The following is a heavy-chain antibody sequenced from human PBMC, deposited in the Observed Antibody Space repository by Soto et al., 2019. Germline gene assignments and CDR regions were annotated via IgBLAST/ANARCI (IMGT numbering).Heavy chain of an antibody. D-gene: IGHD3-3*01. Sequence: GSVKVSCKGSGYTFTRYYIHWVRQAPGQGLGGMGIINPSGGCTSYAQKVQGRGTLTRGTSTSTVYMKLSSLRSADTAVYYCARSRTYYDFWSGSYWFDPWGQGTLVTVSS. CDR3: ARSRTYYDFWSGSYWFDP. CDR2: INPSGGCT. V-gene: IGHV1-46*01. CDR1: GYTFTRYY. J-gene: IGHJ5*02.